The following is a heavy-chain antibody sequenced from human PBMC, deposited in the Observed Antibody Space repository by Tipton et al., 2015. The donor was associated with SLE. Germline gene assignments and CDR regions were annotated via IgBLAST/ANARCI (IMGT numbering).Heavy chain of an antibody. CDR1: GFTFSSYW. D-gene: IGHD6-13*01. CDR3: ARPGIAAAGTPYYFDY. J-gene: IGHJ4*02. CDR2: IKQDGSEK. V-gene: IGHV3-7*05. Sequence: GSLRLSCAASGFTFSSYWMSWVRQAPGKGLEWVANIKQDGSEKYYVDSVKGRFTISRDNAKNSLYLQMNSLRAEDTAVYYCARPGIAAAGTPYYFDYWGQGTLVTVSS.